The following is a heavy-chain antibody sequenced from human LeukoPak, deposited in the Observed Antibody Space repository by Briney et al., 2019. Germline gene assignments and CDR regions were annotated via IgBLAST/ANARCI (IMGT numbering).Heavy chain of an antibody. CDR3: AKHKRVVVVTVIDY. Sequence: GASVKVSCKASGGTFSSYAISWVRQAPGQGLEWMGRIIPILGIANYAQKFQGRVTITADKSTSTAYMELSSLRSEDTAVYYCAKHKRVVVVTVIDYWGQGTLVTVSS. D-gene: IGHD3-22*01. CDR2: IIPILGIA. J-gene: IGHJ4*02. CDR1: GGTFSSYA. V-gene: IGHV1-69*04.